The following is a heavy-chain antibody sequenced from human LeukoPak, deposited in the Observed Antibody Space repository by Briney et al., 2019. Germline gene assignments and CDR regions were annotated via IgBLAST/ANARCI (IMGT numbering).Heavy chain of an antibody. CDR3: ARLPGRRDYYDSSGFDY. V-gene: IGHV4-59*08. CDR2: IYYSGST. J-gene: IGHJ4*02. Sequence: PSETLSLTCTVSGGSISSYYWSWIRQPAGKGLEWIGYIYYSGSTNYNPSLKSRVTISVDTYKTQFSLKLSSVTAADTAVYYCARLPGRRDYYDSSGFDYWGQGTLVTVSS. CDR1: GGSISSYY. D-gene: IGHD3-22*01.